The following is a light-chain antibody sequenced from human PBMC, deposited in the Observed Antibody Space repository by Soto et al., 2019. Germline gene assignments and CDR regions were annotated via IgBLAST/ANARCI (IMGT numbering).Light chain of an antibody. J-gene: IGLJ1*01. Sequence: QSALTQPASVSGSPGQSITISCTGTISDVGGYNYVSWYQQHPGKAPKLMIYEVSNRPSGVSNRFSGSKSGNTASLTISGLQAEDEADYYCSSYTSGSTLYVFGTGTKVTVL. CDR2: EVS. CDR1: ISDVGGYNY. CDR3: SSYTSGSTLYV. V-gene: IGLV2-14*01.